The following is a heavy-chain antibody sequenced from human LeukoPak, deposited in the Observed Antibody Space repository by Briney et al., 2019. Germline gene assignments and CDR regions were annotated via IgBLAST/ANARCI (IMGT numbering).Heavy chain of an antibody. CDR3: AREDGSYGSNWFDP. V-gene: IGHV1-18*01. Sequence: GASVKVSCTASGYTFTSYGISWVRQAPGQGLEWMGWISAYNGNTNYAQKLQGRVTMTTDTSTSTAYMELRSLRSDDTAVYYCAREDGSYGSNWFDPWGQGTLVTVSS. D-gene: IGHD5-18*01. CDR1: GYTFTSYG. J-gene: IGHJ5*02. CDR2: ISAYNGNT.